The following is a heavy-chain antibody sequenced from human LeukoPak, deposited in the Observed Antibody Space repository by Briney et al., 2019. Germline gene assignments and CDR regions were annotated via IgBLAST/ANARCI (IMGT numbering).Heavy chain of an antibody. CDR2: INPSGGST. V-gene: IGHV1-46*01. CDR3: ARDPRRITMVRGGWRDFDY. D-gene: IGHD3-10*01. J-gene: IGHJ4*02. Sequence: ASVKVSCKASGYTFTSYYMHWVRQAPGQGLEWMGIINPSGGSTSYAQKFQGRVTMTRDTSTSTVYMELSSLRSEDTAVYYCARDPRRITMVRGGWRDFDYWGQGTLVTVSS. CDR1: GYTFTSYY.